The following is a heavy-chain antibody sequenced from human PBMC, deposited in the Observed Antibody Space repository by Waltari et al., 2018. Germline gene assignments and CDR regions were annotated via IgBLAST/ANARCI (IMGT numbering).Heavy chain of an antibody. D-gene: IGHD1-1*01. Sequence: QVLLVQSGFEVKKPGASVTVSCKASGYTFSNYGVNWVRQAPGQGLEWVGWIGPYNDNTDYAQKFQGRVTMTSHTSTSTAYMELRSLTSDDTAVYFCARSTGTTQASDYWGQGTLVTVSS. CDR1: GYTFSNYG. CDR2: IGPYNDNT. J-gene: IGHJ4*02. V-gene: IGHV1-18*04. CDR3: ARSTGTTQASDY.